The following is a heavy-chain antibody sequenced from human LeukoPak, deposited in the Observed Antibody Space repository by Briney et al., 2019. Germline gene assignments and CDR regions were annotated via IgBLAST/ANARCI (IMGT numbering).Heavy chain of an antibody. CDR2: ISTSGSA. J-gene: IGHJ4*02. CDR1: GGSISTYY. Sequence: PSETLSLTCTVSGGSISTYYWSWIRQPAGEGLEWIGRISTSGSANSNPSLKSRVTMSVDTSKNQFSLTLNSVTAADTGVYFCARVSRGWNYVDYWGQGTLVTVSS. V-gene: IGHV4-4*07. CDR3: ARVSRGWNYVDY. D-gene: IGHD6-19*01.